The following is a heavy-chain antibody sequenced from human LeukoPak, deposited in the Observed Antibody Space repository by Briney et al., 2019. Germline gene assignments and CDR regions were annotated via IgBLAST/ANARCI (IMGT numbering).Heavy chain of an antibody. CDR1: DGAIAGYS. V-gene: IGHV4-59*08. CDR2: IYYSGDT. D-gene: IGHD3-10*01. CDR3: ARHFPQKGGGITMVRGVRQPRGAFDI. J-gene: IGHJ3*02. Sequence: PSETPSLTCTVSDGAIAGYSWSWIRQAPGRGLEWIGYIYYSGDTNYNPSLQSRVTVSVDTSRNQFSLRLSSVTAADTAVYYCARHFPQKGGGITMVRGVRQPRGAFDIWGQGTMVTVSS.